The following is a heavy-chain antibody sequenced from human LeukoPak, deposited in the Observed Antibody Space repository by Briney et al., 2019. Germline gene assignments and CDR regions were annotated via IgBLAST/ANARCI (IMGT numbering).Heavy chain of an antibody. V-gene: IGHV4-38-2*02. CDR2: IYHSGST. D-gene: IGHD3-22*01. CDR1: GYSISSGYY. CDR3: ARAADSSGPPFLDY. Sequence: PSETLSLTCTVSGYSISSGYYWGWIRQPPGKGLEWIGSIYHSGSTYYNPSLKSRVTISVDTSKNQFSLKLSSVTAADTAVYYCARAADSSGPPFLDYWGQGTLVTVSS. J-gene: IGHJ4*02.